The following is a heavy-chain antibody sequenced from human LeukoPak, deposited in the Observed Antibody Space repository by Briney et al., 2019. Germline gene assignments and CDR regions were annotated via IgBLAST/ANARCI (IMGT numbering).Heavy chain of an antibody. CDR3: TRGAPGTAARADY. CDR1: GGSMSSYY. J-gene: IGHJ4*02. V-gene: IGHV4-4*07. D-gene: IGHD6-25*01. CDR2: IYTSGST. Sequence: SETLSLTCTVSGGSMSSYYWSWIRQPAGKGLEWIGRIYTSGSTKYNPSLKSRVTMSVDTSKNQFSLKLSSATAADTAVYYCTRGAPGTAARADYWGQGTLVTVSS.